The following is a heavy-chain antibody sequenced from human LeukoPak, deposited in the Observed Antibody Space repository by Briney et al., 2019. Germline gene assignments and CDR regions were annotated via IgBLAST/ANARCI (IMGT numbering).Heavy chain of an antibody. D-gene: IGHD5-18*01. V-gene: IGHV1-69*04. J-gene: IGHJ4*02. CDR3: ASNRGYSYGLPFDY. Sequence: SVKVSCKASGGTFSSYAISWVRQAPGQGLEWMGRIIPILGIANYAQKLQGRVTITADKSTSTAYMELSSLRSEDTAVYYCASNRGYSYGLPFDYWGQGTLVTVSS. CDR2: IIPILGIA. CDR1: GGTFSSYA.